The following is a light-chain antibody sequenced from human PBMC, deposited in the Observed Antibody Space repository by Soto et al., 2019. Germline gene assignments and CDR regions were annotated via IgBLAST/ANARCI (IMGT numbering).Light chain of an antibody. Sequence: DIVMTQSPDSLAVSLGERATINCKSSQTVLSTSNNRDYLAWYQQKPGQPPKLLINWASTRLSGVPDRFSGSGSVTDFTLTISSLQAEDVAVYYCQHYLDFPLTFGGGTSVEIK. V-gene: IGKV4-1*01. CDR2: WAS. CDR3: QHYLDFPLT. CDR1: QTVLSTSNNRDY. J-gene: IGKJ4*01.